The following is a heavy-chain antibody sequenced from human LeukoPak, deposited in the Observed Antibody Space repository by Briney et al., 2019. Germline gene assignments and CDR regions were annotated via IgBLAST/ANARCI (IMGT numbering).Heavy chain of an antibody. J-gene: IGHJ4*02. CDR1: GYTFTSYA. CDR3: ARDYWLDGYYGSGTCFDY. CDR2: INAGNGNT. Sequence: VASVKVSCKASGYTFTSYAMHWVRQAPGQRLEWMGWINAGNGNTKYSQKFQGRVTITRDTSASTAYMELSSLRSEDTAVYYCARDYWLDGYYGSGTCFDYWGQGTLVTVSS. V-gene: IGHV1-3*01. D-gene: IGHD3-10*01.